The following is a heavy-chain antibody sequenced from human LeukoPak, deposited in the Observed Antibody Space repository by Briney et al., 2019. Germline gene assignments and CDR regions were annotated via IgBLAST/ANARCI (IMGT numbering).Heavy chain of an antibody. CDR1: GGSISSSS. Sequence: PSETLSLTCTVSGGSISSSSSYWGWIRQAPGKGLEWVAVISYDGSNKYYADSVKGRFTISRDNSKNTLYLQMNSLRAEDTAVYYCARGRTGFYFDYWGQGTLVTVSS. V-gene: IGHV3-30*04. CDR3: ARGRTGFYFDY. J-gene: IGHJ4*02. CDR2: ISYDGSNK. D-gene: IGHD1-1*01.